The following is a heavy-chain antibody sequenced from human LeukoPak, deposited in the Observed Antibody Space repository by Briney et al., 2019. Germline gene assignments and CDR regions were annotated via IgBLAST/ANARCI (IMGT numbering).Heavy chain of an antibody. CDR3: ALQRTLWQQLLAY. D-gene: IGHD6-13*01. Sequence: GGSLRLSCAAPGFTFSSYGMSWVRQAPGKGLEWVSAISGSGGSAYFADSVKGRFTISRDNSKNTLYLQMNSLRVDDTAVYYCALQRTLWQQLLAYWGQGTLVTVSS. J-gene: IGHJ4*02. CDR2: ISGSGGSA. CDR1: GFTFSSYG. V-gene: IGHV3-23*01.